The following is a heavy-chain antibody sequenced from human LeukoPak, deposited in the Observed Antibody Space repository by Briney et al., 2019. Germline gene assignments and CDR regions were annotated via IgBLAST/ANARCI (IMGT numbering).Heavy chain of an antibody. D-gene: IGHD3-10*01. CDR3: ARRHIGEYYFDY. CDR1: GYSISSGYY. CDR2: IYHSGST. V-gene: IGHV4-38-2*02. J-gene: IGHJ4*02. Sequence: SETLSLTCTASGYSISSGYYWGWIRQPPGKGLEWIGSIYHSGSTYYNPSLKSRATISVDTSKSQFSLKLSSVTAADTAVYYCARRHIGEYYFDYWGQGTLVTVSS.